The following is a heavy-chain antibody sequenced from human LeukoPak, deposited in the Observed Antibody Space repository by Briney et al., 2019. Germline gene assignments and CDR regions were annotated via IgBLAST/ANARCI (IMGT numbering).Heavy chain of an antibody. CDR3: AREAITIFGVALWYFDL. CDR2: IYYSGST. Sequence: PSETLSLTCTVSGGSISSGDYYWSWIRQPPGKGLEWIGYIYYSGSTYYNPSLKSRVTISVDTSKNQFSLKLSSVTAADTAVYYCAREAITIFGVALWYFDLWGRGTLVTVSS. D-gene: IGHD3-3*01. J-gene: IGHJ2*01. CDR1: GGSISSGDYY. V-gene: IGHV4-30-4*08.